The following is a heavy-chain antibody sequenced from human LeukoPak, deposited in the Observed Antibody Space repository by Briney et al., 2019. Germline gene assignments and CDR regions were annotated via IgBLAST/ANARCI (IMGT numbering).Heavy chain of an antibody. V-gene: IGHV3-66*01. Sequence: PGGSLRLSCAASGFTVSSNYMSWVRRAPGKGLEWVSVIYSGGSTYYADSVKGRFTISRDNSKNTLYLQMNSLRAEDTAVYYCARLGLVDAFDIRGQGTMVTVSS. J-gene: IGHJ3*02. D-gene: IGHD3-16*01. CDR1: GFTVSSNY. CDR3: ARLGLVDAFDI. CDR2: IYSGGST.